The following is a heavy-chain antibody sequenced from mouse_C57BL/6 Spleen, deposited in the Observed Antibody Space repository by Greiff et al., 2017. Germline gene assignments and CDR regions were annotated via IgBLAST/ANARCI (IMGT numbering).Heavy chain of an antibody. CDR1: GFTFSSYA. J-gene: IGHJ2*01. CDR3: ARVNWGFDY. D-gene: IGHD4-1*02. Sequence: EVKLMESGGGLVKPGGSLKLSCAASGFTFSSYAMSWVRQTPEKRLEWVATISDGGSYTYYPDNVKGRFTISRDNAKNNLYLQMSHLKSEDTAMYYCARVNWGFDYWGQGTTRTVSS. CDR2: ISDGGSYT. V-gene: IGHV5-4*03.